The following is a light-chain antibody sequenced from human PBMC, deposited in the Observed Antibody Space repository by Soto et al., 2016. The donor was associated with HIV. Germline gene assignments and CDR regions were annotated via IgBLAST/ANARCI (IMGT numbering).Light chain of an antibody. CDR3: QQYDSHLVS. CDR2: DAT. Sequence: AIRMTQSPSSFSASTGDRVTITCRASQVISSYLAWYQQKPGKAPKLLIYDATTLQSGVPSRFSGRGSGTEFTLTISSLQPDDFATYYCQQYDSHLVSFGGGSKVEIK. V-gene: IGKV1-8*01. J-gene: IGKJ4*01. CDR1: QVISSY.